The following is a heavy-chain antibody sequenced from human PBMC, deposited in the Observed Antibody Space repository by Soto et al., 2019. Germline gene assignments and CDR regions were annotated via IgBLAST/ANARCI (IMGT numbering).Heavy chain of an antibody. J-gene: IGHJ6*02. D-gene: IGHD6-13*01. V-gene: IGHV4-4*02. CDR3: ARLYSTRYNSDGLDV. CDR1: GGSVLSTNW. Sequence: QVQLQESGPGLVKPSGTLSLSCGVSGGSVLSTNWWTWVRQPPGKGLEWIGEIYHSGSTNYNPSLKGRVTISLDKSKKQFSLHLRPMTAADTAVYYCARLYSTRYNSDGLDVWGQGTPVTVS. CDR2: IYHSGST.